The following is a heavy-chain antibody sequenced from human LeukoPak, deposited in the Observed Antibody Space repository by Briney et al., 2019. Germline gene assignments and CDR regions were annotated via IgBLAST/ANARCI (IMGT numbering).Heavy chain of an antibody. CDR3: AIDYGDRSDSDY. D-gene: IGHD4-17*01. V-gene: IGHV1-18*01. Sequence: ASVKVSCKASVYTFTSYGISWVRQAPGQGLERVGWISAYNGNTNYAQKLQGRVTMTTDTSTSTAYMELRSLRSDDTAVYYCAIDYGDRSDSDYWGQGTLVTVSS. J-gene: IGHJ4*02. CDR2: ISAYNGNT. CDR1: VYTFTSYG.